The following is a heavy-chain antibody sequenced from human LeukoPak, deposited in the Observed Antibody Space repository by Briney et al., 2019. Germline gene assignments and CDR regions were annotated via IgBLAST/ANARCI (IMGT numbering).Heavy chain of an antibody. CDR3: ARGPLPSSNYGYYCYYYMDV. Sequence: ASVKVSCKASGYTFTSYDINWVRQATGQGLEWMGWMNPNSGNTGYAQKFQGRVTITRNTSISTAYMELSSLRSEDTAVYYCARGPLPSSNYGYYCYYYMDVWGKGTTVTVSS. J-gene: IGHJ6*03. D-gene: IGHD4-11*01. CDR1: GYTFTSYD. CDR2: MNPNSGNT. V-gene: IGHV1-8*03.